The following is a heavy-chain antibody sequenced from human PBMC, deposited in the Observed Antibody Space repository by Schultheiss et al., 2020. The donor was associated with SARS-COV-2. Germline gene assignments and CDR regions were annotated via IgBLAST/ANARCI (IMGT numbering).Heavy chain of an antibody. V-gene: IGHV3-7*01. CDR1: GFTFSSYW. Sequence: GGSLRLSYAASGFTFSSYWMTWVRQAPGEGLELVANKKQDGSEKYYVDSVKGRFTISRDNSKNTLYLQMNSLRAEDTAVYYCARIKQGYNTGRPYFDYWGQGTLVTVSS. CDR3: ARIKQGYNTGRPYFDY. D-gene: IGHD1-14*01. CDR2: KKQDGSEK. J-gene: IGHJ4*02.